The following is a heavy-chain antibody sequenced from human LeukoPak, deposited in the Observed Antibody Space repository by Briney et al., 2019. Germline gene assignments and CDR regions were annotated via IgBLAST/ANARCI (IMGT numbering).Heavy chain of an antibody. CDR3: ARYGAMSKGYYYGMDV. Sequence: PSETLSLTCTVSGGSISSSSYYWGWIRQPPGKGLEWIGSIYYSGSTYYNPSLKSRVTISVDTSKNQFSLKLSSVTAADTAVYYCARYGAMSKGYYYGMDVWGQGTTVTVSS. V-gene: IGHV4-39*01. CDR1: GGSISSSSYY. J-gene: IGHJ6*02. CDR2: IYYSGST. D-gene: IGHD4-17*01.